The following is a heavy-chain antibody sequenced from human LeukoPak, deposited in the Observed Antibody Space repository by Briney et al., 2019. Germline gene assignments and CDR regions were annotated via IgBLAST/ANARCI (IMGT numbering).Heavy chain of an antibody. CDR3: ARATGWYRSGFDS. CDR2: AYHTGST. D-gene: IGHD6-19*01. V-gene: IGHV4-38-2*01. CDR1: GYSISSDYY. Sequence: PSETLSLTCAVSGYSISSDYYWAWIRQPPGQGLEWIGSAYHTGSTYYNPSLKSRVIISVDTSRSQFSLTLNSVAAADTAIYYCARATGWYRSGFDSWGQGTLVTVSS. J-gene: IGHJ4*02.